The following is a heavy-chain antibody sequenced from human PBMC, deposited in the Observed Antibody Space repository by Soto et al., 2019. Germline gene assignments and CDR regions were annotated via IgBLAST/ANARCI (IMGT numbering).Heavy chain of an antibody. CDR3: ARGQNWNYFDY. Sequence: GGSLRLSCAASGFTFSSYAMHWVRQAPGKGLEWVAVISYDGSNKYYADSVKGRFTISRDNSKNTLYLQMNSLRAEDTAVYYCARGQNWNYFDYWGQGTLVTVSS. CDR2: ISYDGSNK. J-gene: IGHJ4*02. D-gene: IGHD1-1*01. CDR1: GFTFSSYA. V-gene: IGHV3-30-3*01.